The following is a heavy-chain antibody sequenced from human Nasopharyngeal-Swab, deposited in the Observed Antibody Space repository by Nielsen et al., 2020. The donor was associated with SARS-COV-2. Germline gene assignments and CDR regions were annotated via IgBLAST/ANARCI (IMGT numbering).Heavy chain of an antibody. J-gene: IGHJ4*02. V-gene: IGHV5-51*01. CDR3: ARHRGFIYSDWYSGPEALDS. CDR2: IYPGDSDT. Sequence: GESLKISCHCSGYTFTSHWLALVRHIPGKGLEWMGIIYPGDSDTMYSPSFQGQVTISADKSITTVYLRWSSLRASDTAMYYCARHRGFIYSDWYSGPEALDSWGQGTLVTVSS. CDR1: GYTFTSHW. D-gene: IGHD2-21*02.